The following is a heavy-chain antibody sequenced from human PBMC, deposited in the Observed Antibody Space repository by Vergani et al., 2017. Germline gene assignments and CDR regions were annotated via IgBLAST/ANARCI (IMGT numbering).Heavy chain of an antibody. CDR2: ISWNSGSI. Sequence: EVQLVESGGGLVQPGRSLRLSCAASGFTFDDYAMHWVRQAPGKGLEWVSGISWNSGSIGYADSVKGRFTISRDNAKNSLYLQMNSLRAEDTALYYCERVPGIAEAGPDDAFDIWGQGTMVTVAS. CDR1: GFTFDDYA. V-gene: IGHV3-9*01. D-gene: IGHD6-13*01. CDR3: ERVPGIAEAGPDDAFDI. J-gene: IGHJ3*02.